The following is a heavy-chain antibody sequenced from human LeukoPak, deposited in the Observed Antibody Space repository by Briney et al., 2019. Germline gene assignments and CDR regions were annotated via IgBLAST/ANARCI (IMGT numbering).Heavy chain of an antibody. J-gene: IGHJ4*01. V-gene: IGHV3-33*01. CDR3: ARDAQRGFDYSNSLEY. CDR2: IWSDGSNR. D-gene: IGHD4-11*01. Sequence: GGSLRLSCAASGFIYSHYGMHWVRQAPGKGQEWVAVIWSDGSNRFYAGSVKGRFTISRDNSQNTLFLQMNSLRAEDTAMYYCARDAQRGFDYSNSLEYWGHGTLVTVSS. CDR1: GFIYSHYG.